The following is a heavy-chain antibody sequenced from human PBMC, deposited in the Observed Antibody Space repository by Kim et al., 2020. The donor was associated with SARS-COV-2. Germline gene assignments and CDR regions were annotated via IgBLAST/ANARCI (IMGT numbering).Heavy chain of an antibody. V-gene: IGHV4-34*01. J-gene: IGHJ5*02. Sequence: SETLSLTCAVYGGSFSGYYWSWIRQPPGKGLEWIGEINHSGSTNYNPSLKSRVTISVDTSKNQFSLKLSSVTAADTAVYYCARGRWLVNWFDPWGQGTLVTVSS. D-gene: IGHD6-19*01. CDR3: ARGRWLVNWFDP. CDR1: GGSFSGYY. CDR2: INHSGST.